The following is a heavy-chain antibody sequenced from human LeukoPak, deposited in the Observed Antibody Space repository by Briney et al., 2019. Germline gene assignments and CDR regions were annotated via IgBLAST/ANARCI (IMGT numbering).Heavy chain of an antibody. CDR2: IYHSGST. Sequence: SETLSLTCTVSGYSISSGYYWGWIRQPPGKGLEWIGSIYHSGSTYYNPSLKSRVTISVDTSKSQFSLRLRAVTAADTAIYFCARHRRFYEAGGHYSHGIFDSWGQGTLVVVSS. J-gene: IGHJ4*02. CDR3: ARHRRFYEAGGHYSHGIFDS. V-gene: IGHV4-38-2*02. D-gene: IGHD3-22*01. CDR1: GYSISSGYY.